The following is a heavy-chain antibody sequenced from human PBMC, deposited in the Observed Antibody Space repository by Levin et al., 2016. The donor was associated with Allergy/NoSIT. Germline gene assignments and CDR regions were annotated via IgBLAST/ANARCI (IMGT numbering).Heavy chain of an antibody. CDR3: ARGGTSTVTRGGVTWFDP. CDR2: IYYSGST. V-gene: IGHV4-39*07. Sequence: WIRQPPGKGLEWIGSIYYSGSTYYNPSLKSRVTISVDTSKNQFSLKLSSVTAADTAVYYCARGGTSTVTRGGVTWFDPWGQGTLVTVSS. J-gene: IGHJ5*02. D-gene: IGHD4-17*01.